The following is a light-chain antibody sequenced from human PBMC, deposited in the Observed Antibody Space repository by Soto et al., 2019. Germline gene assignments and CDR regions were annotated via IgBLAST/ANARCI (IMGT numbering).Light chain of an antibody. CDR1: QSVSSN. V-gene: IGKV3-15*01. CDR3: QQYNNWPPLT. CDR2: GAS. J-gene: IGKJ4*01. Sequence: EIVLTHSPATLSVSPCERATLSSSASQSVSSNLAWYQQKPGQAPRLLIYGASTRATGIPARFSGSGSGTEFTLTISSLQSEDFAVYYCQQYNNWPPLTFGGGTKVDIK.